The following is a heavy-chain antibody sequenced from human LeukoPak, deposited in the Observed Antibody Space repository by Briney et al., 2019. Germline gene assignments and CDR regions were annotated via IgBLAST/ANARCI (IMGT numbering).Heavy chain of an antibody. Sequence: GGSLRLSCAASGFTFSSYGMHWVRQAPGKGLEWVAFIRDDGSNKYYADYVKGRFTISRDNCKNTVDMKINRQRAEDTAVYYCAKDISGYDFWSGYPDAFDIWGQGTMVTVSS. V-gene: IGHV3-30*02. D-gene: IGHD3-3*01. CDR1: GFTFSSYG. CDR2: IRDDGSNK. J-gene: IGHJ3*02. CDR3: AKDISGYDFWSGYPDAFDI.